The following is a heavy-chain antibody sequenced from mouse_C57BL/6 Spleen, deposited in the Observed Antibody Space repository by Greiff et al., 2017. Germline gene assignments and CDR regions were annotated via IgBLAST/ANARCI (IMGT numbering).Heavy chain of an antibody. CDR2: IYPGAGDT. J-gene: IGHJ2*01. V-gene: IGHV1-82*01. CDR3: ARWGVSYFDD. CDR1: GYAFSSSW. Sequence: QVQLKQSGPELVKPGASVKISCKASGYAFSSSWMNWVKQRPGKGLEWIGRIYPGAGDTNYNGKFKGKATLTSDKYSSTAYMQLSSLTSEDSAVYFCARWGVSYFDDWGQGTTLTVSS.